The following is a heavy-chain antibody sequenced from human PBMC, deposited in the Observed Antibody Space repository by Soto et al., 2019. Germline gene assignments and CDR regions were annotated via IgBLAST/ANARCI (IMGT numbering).Heavy chain of an antibody. J-gene: IGHJ3*02. CDR2: IYYSGST. Sequence: SETLSLTCTVSGGSISSSSYYWGWIRQPPGKGLEWIGSIYYSGSTYYNPSLKSRVTISVDTSKNQFSLKLGSVTAADTAVYYCARRIVVVVAATFRRPPGENDAFDIWGQGTMVTVSS. CDR3: ARRIVVVVAATFRRPPGENDAFDI. CDR1: GGSISSSSYY. D-gene: IGHD2-15*01. V-gene: IGHV4-39*01.